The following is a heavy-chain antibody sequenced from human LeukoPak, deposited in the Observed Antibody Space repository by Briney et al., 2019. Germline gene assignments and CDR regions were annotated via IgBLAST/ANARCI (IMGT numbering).Heavy chain of an antibody. D-gene: IGHD3-10*01. Sequence: GGSLRLSCAASGFTFSSYAMSWVRQAPGKGLEWVSAISGSGGSTYYADSVKGRFTISRDNAKNSLYLQMNSLRAEDTAVYYCASSQPVGYYYGSGHFDYWGQGTLVTVSS. J-gene: IGHJ4*02. CDR3: ASSQPVGYYYGSGHFDY. CDR1: GFTFSSYA. V-gene: IGHV3-23*01. CDR2: ISGSGGST.